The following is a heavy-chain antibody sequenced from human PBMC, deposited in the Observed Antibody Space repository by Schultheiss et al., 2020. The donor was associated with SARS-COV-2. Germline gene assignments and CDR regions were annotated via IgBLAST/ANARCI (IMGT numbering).Heavy chain of an antibody. J-gene: IGHJ5*02. CDR2: INHSGST. CDR3: AREAAAAAGGWFDP. V-gene: IGHV4-34*01. Sequence: SQTLSLTCAVSGGSFSDFYWSWIRQPPGKGLEWIGEINHSGSTNYNPSLKSRVTISVDTSKNQFSLKLSSVTAADTAVYYCAREAAAAAGGWFDPWGQGTLVTVSS. CDR1: GGSFSDFY. D-gene: IGHD6-13*01.